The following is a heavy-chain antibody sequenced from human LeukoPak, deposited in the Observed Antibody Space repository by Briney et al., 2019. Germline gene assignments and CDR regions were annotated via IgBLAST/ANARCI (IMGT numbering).Heavy chain of an antibody. CDR2: ISGDGTIK. CDR1: GFPFSSYW. J-gene: IGHJ4*02. CDR3: SRSQFDY. Sequence: GGSLRLSCEPSGFPFSSYWMLWVRQAPGKGLVWVSRISGDGTIKTYADFVRGRFIVSRDNTKNILYLQMNSLKVEDTATYVCSRSQFDYWGQGVLVTVSS. V-gene: IGHV3-74*03.